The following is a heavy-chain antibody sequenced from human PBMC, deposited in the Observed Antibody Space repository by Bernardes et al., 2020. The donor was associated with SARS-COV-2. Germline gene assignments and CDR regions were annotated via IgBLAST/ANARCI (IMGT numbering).Heavy chain of an antibody. J-gene: IGHJ5*02. CDR2: ISWNSGAV. V-gene: IGHV3-9*01. D-gene: IGHD1-26*01. CDR3: VKDLSGSFYMSDNWFDP. CDR1: GFKFSDFG. Sequence: GGSLRLSCATSGFKFSDFGMHWVRQFPGRGLEWVAGISWNSGAVGYGDTVKGRFTVSRDNAKDSLYLQMDNLRPEDTALYHCVKDLSGSFYMSDNWFDPWGQGTQVTVSS.